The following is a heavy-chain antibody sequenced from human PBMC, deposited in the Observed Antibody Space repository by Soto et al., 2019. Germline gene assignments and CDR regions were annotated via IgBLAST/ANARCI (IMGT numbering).Heavy chain of an antibody. CDR3: ARHPDYYDSSGYCFDY. J-gene: IGHJ4*02. CDR1: GGSISSSSYY. D-gene: IGHD3-22*01. CDR2: IYYSGST. V-gene: IGHV4-39*01. Sequence: SETLSLTCTVSGGSISSSSYYWGWIRQPPGKGLEWIGSIYYSGSTFYNPSLKSRVTISVDTSKNQFSLKLSSVTAADTAVYYCARHPDYYDSSGYCFDYWGQGTLVTVSS.